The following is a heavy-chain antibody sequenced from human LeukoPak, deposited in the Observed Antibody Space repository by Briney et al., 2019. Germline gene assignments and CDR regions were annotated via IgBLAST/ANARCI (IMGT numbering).Heavy chain of an antibody. D-gene: IGHD6-19*01. V-gene: IGHV4-4*02. CDR2: IYHSGST. CDR3: ARDGQWLVDAFDI. J-gene: IGHJ3*02. CDR1: GGSISSSNW. Sequence: MSSGTLSLTCAVSGGSISSSNWWSWVRQPPGKGLEWIGEIYHSGSTNYNPSLKSRVTISVDKSKNQFSLKLSSVTAADTAVYYCARDGQWLVDAFDIWGQGTMVTVSS.